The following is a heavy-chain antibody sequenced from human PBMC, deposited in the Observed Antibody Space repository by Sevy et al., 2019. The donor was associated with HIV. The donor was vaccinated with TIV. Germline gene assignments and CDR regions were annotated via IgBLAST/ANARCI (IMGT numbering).Heavy chain of an antibody. V-gene: IGHV3-30*04. Sequence: GGSLRLSCAASGFTFSSYAMHRVRQAPGKGLEWVAVISYDGSNKYYADSVKGRFTISRDNSKNTLYLQMNSLRAEDTAVYYCAREPLYSSGWFETMFVYYFDYWGQGTLVTVSS. CDR1: GFTFSSYA. J-gene: IGHJ4*02. D-gene: IGHD6-19*01. CDR2: ISYDGSNK. CDR3: AREPLYSSGWFETMFVYYFDY.